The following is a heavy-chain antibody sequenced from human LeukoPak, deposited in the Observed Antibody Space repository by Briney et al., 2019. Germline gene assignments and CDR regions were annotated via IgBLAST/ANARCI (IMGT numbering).Heavy chain of an antibody. CDR1: GGSFSGYY. Sequence: SETLSLTCAVYGGSFSGYYWSWIRQPPGKGLEWIGEINHSGSTNYNPSLKSRVTISVDTSKIQFSLKLSSVTAADTAVYYCARSRGQLVRYYYYGMDVWGQGTTVTVSS. D-gene: IGHD6-13*01. V-gene: IGHV4-34*01. J-gene: IGHJ6*02. CDR2: INHSGST. CDR3: ARSRGQLVRYYYYGMDV.